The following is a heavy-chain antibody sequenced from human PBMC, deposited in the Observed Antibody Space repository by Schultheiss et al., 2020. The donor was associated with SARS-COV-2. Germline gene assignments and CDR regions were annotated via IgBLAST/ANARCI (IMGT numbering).Heavy chain of an antibody. CDR3: ARNAARLITRAQFDY. CDR2: IYYSGST. V-gene: IGHV4-61*01. J-gene: IGHJ4*02. D-gene: IGHD6-6*01. Sequence: SETLSLTCTVSGGSVSSGSYYWSWIRQPPGKGLEWIGYIYYSGSTNYNPSLKRRVTISLDTSKNQFSLKLSSVTAADTAVYYCARNAARLITRAQFDYWGQGTLVTVSS. CDR1: GGSVSSGSYY.